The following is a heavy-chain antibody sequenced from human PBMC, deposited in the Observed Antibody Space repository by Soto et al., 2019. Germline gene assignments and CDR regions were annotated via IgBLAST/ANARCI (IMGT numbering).Heavy chain of an antibody. Sequence: EVQLLESGGGLVQPGGSLRLSCAASGFTFSTYAMIWVRQAPGKGREWVSVITGSGGSTYYADSVKGRFTISRDTSKNTLFLQMNGLRAEDTAVYYCAKDRYGDYGGIDYWGQGTMVTVSS. J-gene: IGHJ4*02. CDR1: GFTFSTYA. V-gene: IGHV3-23*01. CDR3: AKDRYGDYGGIDY. CDR2: ITGSGGST. D-gene: IGHD4-17*01.